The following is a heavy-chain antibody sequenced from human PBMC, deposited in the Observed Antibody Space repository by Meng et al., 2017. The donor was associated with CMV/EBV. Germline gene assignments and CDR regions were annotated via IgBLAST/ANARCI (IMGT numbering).Heavy chain of an antibody. CDR1: GFTFSSYG. Sequence: LSLTCAASGFTFSSYGMHWVRQAPGKGPEWVAFIRYDGSNKYYADSVKGRFTISRDNSKNTLYLQMNSLRAEDTAVYYCARPTAGYSYGLVIRNNWFDPWGQGTLVTVSS. J-gene: IGHJ5*02. V-gene: IGHV3-30*02. D-gene: IGHD5-18*01. CDR2: IRYDGSNK. CDR3: ARPTAGYSYGLVIRNNWFDP.